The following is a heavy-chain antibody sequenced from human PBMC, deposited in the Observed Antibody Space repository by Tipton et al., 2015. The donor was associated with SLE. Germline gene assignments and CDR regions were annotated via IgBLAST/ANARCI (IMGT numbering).Heavy chain of an antibody. CDR1: GGSFSGYY. V-gene: IGHV4-34*01. CDR3: ARALSSGRYYY. J-gene: IGHJ4*02. Sequence: TLSLTCAVYGGSFSGYYWSWIRQPPGKGLEWIGEINHSGSTNYNPSLKSRVTISVDTSKNQFSLKLSSVTAADTAVYYCARALSSGRYYYWGQGTLVTVSS. D-gene: IGHD6-19*01. CDR2: INHSGST.